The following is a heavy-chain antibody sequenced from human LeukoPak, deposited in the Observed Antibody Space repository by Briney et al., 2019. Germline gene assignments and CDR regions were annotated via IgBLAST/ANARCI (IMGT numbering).Heavy chain of an antibody. Sequence: ASVKVSCKASGYTFTSYGISWVRQAPGQGLEWMGWISAYNGNTNYAQKLQGSVTMTTDTSTSTAYMELRSLRSDDTAVYYCARRTRRGYDVLYYFDYWGQGTLVTVSS. CDR3: ARRTRRGYDVLYYFDY. CDR1: GYTFTSYG. CDR2: ISAYNGNT. V-gene: IGHV1-18*01. J-gene: IGHJ4*02. D-gene: IGHD5-12*01.